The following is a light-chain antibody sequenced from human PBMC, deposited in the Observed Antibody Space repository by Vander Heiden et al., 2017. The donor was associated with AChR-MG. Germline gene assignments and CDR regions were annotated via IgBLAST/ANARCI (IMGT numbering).Light chain of an antibody. Sequence: EIVMTQSPATLSVSPGARATLSCRASQSVSSNLAWYQQKPGQAPRLLIYGASTRATGIPARFSGSGSGTEFTLTISSLQSEDFAVYYCQQYNNWSRTYTFGQGTKLEIK. J-gene: IGKJ2*01. CDR2: GAS. CDR3: QQYNNWSRTYT. CDR1: QSVSSN. V-gene: IGKV3-15*01.